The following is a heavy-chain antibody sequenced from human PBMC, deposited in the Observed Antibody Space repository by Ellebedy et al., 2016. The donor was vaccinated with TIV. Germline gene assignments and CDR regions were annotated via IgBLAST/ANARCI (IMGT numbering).Heavy chain of an antibody. V-gene: IGHV4-30-4*01. J-gene: IGHJ4*02. CDR3: ARERGYSDNFDY. D-gene: IGHD5-12*01. CDR1: GGSISSGDFY. CDR2: IYYSGST. Sequence: MPSETLFLTCTVSGGSISSGDFYRSWIRQSPGKGLEWIGYIYYSGSTYYNSSLKSRVTISVDTSKNQFSLKLSSVTAADTAVYYCARERGYSDNFDYWGQGTLVTVSS.